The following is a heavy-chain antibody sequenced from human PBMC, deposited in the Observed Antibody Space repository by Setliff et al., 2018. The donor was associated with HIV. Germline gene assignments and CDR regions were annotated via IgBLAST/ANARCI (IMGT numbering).Heavy chain of an antibody. CDR1: GFNFDDYG. CDR3: ARAQSTGYLYFDS. D-gene: IGHD3-22*01. Sequence: RAGGSLRLSCVTSGFNFDDYGMSWVRQAPGKGLEWVSGINWNGGSTGYADSVKGRFTISRDYGKNSLYLQMDSLRAEDTALYYCARAQSTGYLYFDSWGQGTLVTVSS. J-gene: IGHJ4*02. V-gene: IGHV3-20*04. CDR2: INWNGGST.